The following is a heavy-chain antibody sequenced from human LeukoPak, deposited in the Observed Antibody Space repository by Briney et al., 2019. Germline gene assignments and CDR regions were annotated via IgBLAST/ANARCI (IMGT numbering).Heavy chain of an antibody. CDR2: IYGGGVT. Sequence: PGGSLRLSCAASGFTVSSSFMSWVRQAPGKGLEWVSVIYGGGVTYYADSVKGRFTISRDNSKNTLYLQMNSLRAEDTAVYYCARDPGYSYGPRLDYWGQGTLVTVSS. V-gene: IGHV3-66*02. D-gene: IGHD5-18*01. CDR3: ARDPGYSYGPRLDY. CDR1: GFTVSSSF. J-gene: IGHJ4*02.